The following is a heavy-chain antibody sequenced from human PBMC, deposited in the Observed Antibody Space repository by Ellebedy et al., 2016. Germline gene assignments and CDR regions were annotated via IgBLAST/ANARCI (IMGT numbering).Heavy chain of an antibody. CDR1: GFTFSSYA. Sequence: GESLKISXAASGFTFSSYAMSWVRQAPGKGLEWVSAISGSGGSTYYADSVKGRFTISRDNSKNTLYLQISSLRAEDTAVYYCATPLYLGDAFDIWGQGTMVTVSS. CDR2: ISGSGGST. V-gene: IGHV3-23*01. D-gene: IGHD3-10*01. J-gene: IGHJ3*02. CDR3: ATPLYLGDAFDI.